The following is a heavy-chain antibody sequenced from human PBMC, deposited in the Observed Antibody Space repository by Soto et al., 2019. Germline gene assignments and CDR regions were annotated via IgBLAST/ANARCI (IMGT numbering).Heavy chain of an antibody. V-gene: IGHV6-1*01. CDR2: TYYRSKWYN. J-gene: IGHJ6*03. Sequence: SQTLSLTCAISGDSVSSNSAAWNWIRQSPSRGLEWLGRTYYRSKWYNDYAVSVKSRITINPDTSKNQFSLQLNSVTPEDTAVYYCARANYDILTGYSLHFDLHMDVWGKGTTVTVSS. D-gene: IGHD3-9*01. CDR1: GDSVSSNSAA. CDR3: ARANYDILTGYSLHFDLHMDV.